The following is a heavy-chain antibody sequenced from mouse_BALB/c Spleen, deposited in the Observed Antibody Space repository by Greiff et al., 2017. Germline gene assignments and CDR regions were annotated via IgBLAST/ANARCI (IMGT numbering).Heavy chain of an antibody. D-gene: IGHD1-3*01. CDR2: ISSGGGST. V-gene: IGHV5-12-1*01. CDR1: GFAFSSYD. J-gene: IGHJ4*01. Sequence: EVMLVESGGGLVKPGGSLKLSCAASGFAFSSYDMSWVRQTPEKRLEWVAYISSGGGSTYYPDTVKGRFTISRDNAKNTLYLQMSSLKSEDTAMYYCARNKEIPDAMDYWGQGTSVTVSS. CDR3: ARNKEIPDAMDY.